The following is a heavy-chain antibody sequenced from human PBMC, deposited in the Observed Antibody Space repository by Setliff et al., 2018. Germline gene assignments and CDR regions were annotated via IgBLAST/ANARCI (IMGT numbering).Heavy chain of an antibody. D-gene: IGHD5-12*01. J-gene: IGHJ5*02. Sequence: GGSLRLSCAASGFTFSTSAMHWVRQAPGKGLEYVSAISSNGDRVYYADSVKGRFTISRDNSQNTVYLQMDSLRAENTAVYYCARDDDTTSRYSRFEHWGQGTPVTVSS. CDR3: ARDDDTTSRYSRFEH. CDR1: GFTFSTSA. CDR2: ISSNGDRV. V-gene: IGHV3-64*02.